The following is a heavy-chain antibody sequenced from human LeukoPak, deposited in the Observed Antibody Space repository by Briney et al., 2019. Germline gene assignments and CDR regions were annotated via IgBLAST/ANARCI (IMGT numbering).Heavy chain of an antibody. CDR3: ARHHYDFWSGYYLGY. Sequence: ASVKVSCKASGGTFSSYAISWVRQAPGQGLEWMGGIIPIFGTANYAQKLQGRVTMTTDTSTSTAYMELRSLRSDDTAVYYCARHHYDFWSGYYLGYWGQGTLVTVSS. CDR1: GGTFSSYA. D-gene: IGHD3-3*01. CDR2: IIPIFGTA. J-gene: IGHJ4*02. V-gene: IGHV1-69*05.